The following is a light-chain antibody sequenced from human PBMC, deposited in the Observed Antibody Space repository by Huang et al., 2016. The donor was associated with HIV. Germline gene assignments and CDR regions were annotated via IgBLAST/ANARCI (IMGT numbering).Light chain of an antibody. Sequence: DIVLTQTPLSLSVTPGQPASISCKYSQSLLNTDAKTYLYWYVQRPVQSPQLLIYEGSNRLSGVPERFSGSGSGTDFTLNISRVEAEDAGVYSCMQTIQPATFGQGTKVEIK. CDR1: QSLLNTDAKTY. V-gene: IGKV2D-29*02. CDR3: MQTIQPAT. J-gene: IGKJ1*01. CDR2: EGS.